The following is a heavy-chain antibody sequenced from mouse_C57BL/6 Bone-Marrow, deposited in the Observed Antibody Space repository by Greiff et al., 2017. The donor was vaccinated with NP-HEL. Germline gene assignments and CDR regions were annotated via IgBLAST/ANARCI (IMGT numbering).Heavy chain of an antibody. CDR2: IRNKANINAT. Sequence: DVKLQESGGGLVQPGGSMKLSCAASGFTFSDAWMDWVRQSPEKGLEWVAEIRNKANINATYYAESVKGRFTISRDDSKSSVYLQMNSLRAEDTGIYYCCSNAFAYWGQGTLVTVSA. V-gene: IGHV6-6*01. CDR1: GFTFSDAW. J-gene: IGHJ3*01. D-gene: IGHD2-5*01. CDR3: CSNAFAY.